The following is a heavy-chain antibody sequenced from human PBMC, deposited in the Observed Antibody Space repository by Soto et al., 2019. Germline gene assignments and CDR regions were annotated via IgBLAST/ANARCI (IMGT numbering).Heavy chain of an antibody. J-gene: IGHJ6*02. D-gene: IGHD3-3*01. CDR2: ISYDGSNK. Sequence: PGGSLRLSCAASGFTFSSYAMHWVRQAPGKGLEWVAVISYDGSNKYYADSVKGRFTISRDNSKNTLYLQMNSLRAEDTAVYYCARDYGRITIFGVVIHKTVYYYGMDVWGQGTTVTVS. CDR1: GFTFSSYA. CDR3: ARDYGRITIFGVVIHKTVYYYGMDV. V-gene: IGHV3-30-3*01.